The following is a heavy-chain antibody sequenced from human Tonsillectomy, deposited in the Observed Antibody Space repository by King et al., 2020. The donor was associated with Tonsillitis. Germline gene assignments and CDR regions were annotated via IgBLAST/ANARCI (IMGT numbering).Heavy chain of an antibody. CDR1: GFTFSSYA. V-gene: IGHV3-30*04. CDR2: ISYDGSNK. J-gene: IGHJ4*02. CDR3: ARGAYYYDSSGYFLGPY. D-gene: IGHD3-22*01. Sequence: VQLVESGGGVVQPGRSLRLSCAASGFTFSSYAIHWVRQAPGKGLEWVAVISYDGSNKYYADSVKGRFTISRDNSKNTLYMQMNSLRAEDTAVYYCARGAYYYDSSGYFLGPYRGQGTLVTVSS.